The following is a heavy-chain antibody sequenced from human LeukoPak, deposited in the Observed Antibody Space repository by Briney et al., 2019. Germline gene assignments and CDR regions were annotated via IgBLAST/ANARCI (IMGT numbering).Heavy chain of an antibody. CDR1: GFTFSDYY. V-gene: IGHV3-11*01. CDR3: VRFVSAATAGRSTGFDS. D-gene: IGHD6-13*01. Sequence: GGSLRLSCAASGFTFSDYYMSWIRQAPGKGLEWVSYISSNGNTMYYADSVKGRFTISRANVKNSLYLQMNSLRADDTAVYYCVRFVSAATAGRSTGFDSWGQGTLVTVSS. J-gene: IGHJ5*01. CDR2: ISSNGNTM.